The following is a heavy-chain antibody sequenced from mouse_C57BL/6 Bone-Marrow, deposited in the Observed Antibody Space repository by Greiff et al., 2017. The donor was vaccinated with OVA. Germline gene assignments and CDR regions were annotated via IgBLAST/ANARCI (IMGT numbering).Heavy chain of an antibody. J-gene: IGHJ3*01. CDR1: GFSLTSYG. CDR2: IWSGGST. D-gene: IGHD1-1*01. Sequence: VMLVESGPGLVQPSQSLSITCTVSGFSLTSYGVHWVRQSPGKGLEWLGVIWSGGSTDYNAAFISRLSISKDNSKSQVFFKMNSLQADDTAIYYCARIYYYGSLAYWGQGTLVTVSA. V-gene: IGHV2-2*01. CDR3: ARIYYYGSLAY.